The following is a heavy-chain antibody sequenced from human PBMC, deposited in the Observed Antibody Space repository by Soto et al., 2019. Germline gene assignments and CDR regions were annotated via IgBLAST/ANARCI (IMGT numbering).Heavy chain of an antibody. Sequence: QITLEESGPPRVKPTQTLTLTCIFSGFSLSTSGVGVGWIRQPPGKALEWLAFIYWDDDKRYSPSLRSRLTITRDTSGQQGAQTMTTMDPVDTATYFCAHGPSLQGNGDGGYFDPWGQGTLVTVSS. CDR2: IYWDDDK. CDR3: AHGPSLQGNGDGGYFDP. V-gene: IGHV2-5*02. D-gene: IGHD3-10*01. J-gene: IGHJ4*02. CDR1: GFSLSTSGVG.